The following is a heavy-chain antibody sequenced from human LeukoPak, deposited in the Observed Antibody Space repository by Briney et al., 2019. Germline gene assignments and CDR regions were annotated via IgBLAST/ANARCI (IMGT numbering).Heavy chain of an antibody. CDR3: ARDGVVAATPAYY. D-gene: IGHD2-15*01. J-gene: IGHJ4*02. CDR1: GFTFSDYY. V-gene: IGHV3-11*06. CDR2: ISSSSSYT. Sequence: KPGGSPRLSCAASGFTFSDYYMSWIRQAPGKGLEWVSYISSSSSYTNYADSVKGRFTISRDNAKNSLYLQMNSLRAEDTAVYYCARDGVVAATPAYYWGQGTLVTVSS.